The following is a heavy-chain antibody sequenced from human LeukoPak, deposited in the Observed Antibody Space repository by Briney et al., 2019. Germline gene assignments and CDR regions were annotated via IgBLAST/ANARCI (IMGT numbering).Heavy chain of an antibody. CDR1: GFTFSSYA. V-gene: IGHV3-23*01. J-gene: IGHJ4*02. CDR3: AKATNPDF. Sequence: PGGSLRLSCAASGFTFSSYAMSWVRQAPGKGLEWVTDISGSGGLTYYADSVKGRFTMSRDNSKNTLYLQMNSLRAEDTAVYYCAKATNPDFWGQGTLVTVSS. CDR2: ISGSGGLT. D-gene: IGHD2-8*01.